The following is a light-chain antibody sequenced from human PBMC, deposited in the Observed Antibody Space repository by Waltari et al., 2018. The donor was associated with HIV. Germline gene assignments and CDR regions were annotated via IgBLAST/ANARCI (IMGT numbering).Light chain of an antibody. CDR3: AAWDENLSGRVV. J-gene: IGLJ2*01. V-gene: IGLV1-47*01. CDR2: RNN. Sequence: QSVLTQPPSASGTPGQRVTISCSGSSSNIGTNYIYWYQQLPGTAPKLLIYRNNQLPSGVPDRFSGSKSGTSVFLAISGLRSEDVADYYCAAWDENLSGRVVFGGGTKLTVL. CDR1: SSNIGTNY.